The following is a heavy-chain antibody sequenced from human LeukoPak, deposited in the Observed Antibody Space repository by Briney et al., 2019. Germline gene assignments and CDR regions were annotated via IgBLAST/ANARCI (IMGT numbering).Heavy chain of an antibody. J-gene: IGHJ4*02. D-gene: IGHD4-11*01. CDR2: ISGSGDST. CDR1: GFTFISYA. CDR3: ATSTVAKYDY. Sequence: QAGGSLRLSCAASGFTFISYAMTWVRQAPGKGLEWVSAISGSGDSTFNSDSVKGRFTISRDNSKNTLYLQMNSLRAEDTALYYCATSTVAKYDYWGQGTLVAVSS. V-gene: IGHV3-23*01.